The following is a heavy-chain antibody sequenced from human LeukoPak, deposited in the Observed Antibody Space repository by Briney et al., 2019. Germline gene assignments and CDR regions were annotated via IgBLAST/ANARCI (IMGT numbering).Heavy chain of an antibody. CDR1: GFTVSSGY. Sequence: GGSLRLSCAASGFTVSSGYMSWVRQAPGKGLEWVSVLYGDGTTYYVDSVKGRFTISRDNSKNTVYLQMNSLRAEDTAVYYCARDKIAAAGTDYYYGMDVWGQGTTVTVSS. CDR3: ARDKIAAAGTDYYYGMDV. D-gene: IGHD6-13*01. CDR2: LYGDGTT. J-gene: IGHJ6*02. V-gene: IGHV3-66*01.